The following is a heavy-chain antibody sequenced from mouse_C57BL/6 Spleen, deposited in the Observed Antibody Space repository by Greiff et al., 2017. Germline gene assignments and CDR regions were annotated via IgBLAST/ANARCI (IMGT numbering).Heavy chain of an antibody. J-gene: IGHJ2*01. CDR3: ARERTGTRYYFDY. CDR2: IDPEDGET. Sequence: VQLKESGAELVKPGASVKLSCTASGFNIKDYYMHWVKQRTEQGLEWIGRIDPEDGETKYAPKFQGKATITADTSSNTAYLQLSSLTSEDTAVYYCARERTGTRYYFDYWGQGTTLTVSS. V-gene: IGHV14-2*01. CDR1: GFNIKDYY. D-gene: IGHD4-1*01.